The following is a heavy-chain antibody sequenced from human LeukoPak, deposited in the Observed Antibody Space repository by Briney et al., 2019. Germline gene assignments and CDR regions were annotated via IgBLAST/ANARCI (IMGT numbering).Heavy chain of an antibody. J-gene: IGHJ6*02. CDR2: ISAYNGNT. Sequence: APVKVSCKASGYTFTSYGLSWVRQAPGQGLEWMGWISAYNGNTNYAQKLQGRVTMTTDTSTSTAYMELRSLRSDDTAVYYCAREGYCASTSCENSLSIYYYYGMDVWGQGTTVTVSS. CDR1: GYTFTSYG. CDR3: AREGYCASTSCENSLSIYYYYGMDV. V-gene: IGHV1-18*01. D-gene: IGHD2-2*01.